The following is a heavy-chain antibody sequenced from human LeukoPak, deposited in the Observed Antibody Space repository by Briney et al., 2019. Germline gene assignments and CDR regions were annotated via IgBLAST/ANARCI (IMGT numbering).Heavy chain of an antibody. CDR2: IYHSGST. CDR1: GGSISSNNW. V-gene: IGHV4-4*02. CDR3: ARQQVPAAPFHL. J-gene: IGHJ3*01. Sequence: SGTLSLTCAVSGGSISSNNWWSWARQPPGKGLEWIGEIYHSGSTNYIPSLKSRVTISADKSKNHFSLNLSSVTAADTAVYYCARQQVPAAPFHLWGQGTIVTVSS. D-gene: IGHD2-2*01.